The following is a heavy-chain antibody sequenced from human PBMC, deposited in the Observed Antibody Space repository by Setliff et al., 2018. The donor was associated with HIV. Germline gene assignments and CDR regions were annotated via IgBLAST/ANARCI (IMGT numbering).Heavy chain of an antibody. CDR1: GGTFSTYT. V-gene: IGHV7-4-1*02. Sequence: ASVKVSCKTSGGTFSTYTIAWVRQAPGQGLEWMGWINTHTGNPTYAQGFTGRFVFSLDTSVSTAYLQISSLKAEDTAVYYCARGELDLDYWGQGTLVTVSS. CDR3: ARGELDLDY. CDR2: INTHTGNP. J-gene: IGHJ4*02. D-gene: IGHD1-1*01.